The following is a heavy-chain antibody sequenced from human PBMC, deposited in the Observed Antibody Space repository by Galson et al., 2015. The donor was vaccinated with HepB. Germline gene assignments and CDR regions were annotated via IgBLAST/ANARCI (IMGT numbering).Heavy chain of an antibody. CDR1: GFPFSSYA. J-gene: IGHJ1*01. CDR3: ARDGVLAAAGPGINHFQH. Sequence: PLRLSCAASGFPFSSYAMSWVRQAPGKGLEWVSVITGSGNTYYADSVKGRFTISRDNLKNTLYLQMNSLRDEDTAVYYCARDGVLAAAGPGINHFQHWGQGTLVTVSS. D-gene: IGHD6-13*01. V-gene: IGHV3-23*01. CDR2: ITGSGNT.